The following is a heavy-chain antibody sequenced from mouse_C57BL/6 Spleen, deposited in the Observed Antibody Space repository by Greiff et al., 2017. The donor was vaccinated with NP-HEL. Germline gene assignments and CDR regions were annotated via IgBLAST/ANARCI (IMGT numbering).Heavy chain of an antibody. V-gene: IGHV3-6*01. J-gene: IGHJ3*01. D-gene: IGHD1-1*01. CDR3: AQGNYYGTPFAY. Sequence: EVQLQQSGPGLVKPSQSLSLTCSVTGYSITSGYYWNWIRQFPGNKLEWMGYISYDGSNNYNPSLKNRISITRDTSKNQFFLKLNSVTTEDTATYYCAQGNYYGTPFAYWGQGTLVTVSA. CDR2: ISYDGSN. CDR1: GYSITSGYY.